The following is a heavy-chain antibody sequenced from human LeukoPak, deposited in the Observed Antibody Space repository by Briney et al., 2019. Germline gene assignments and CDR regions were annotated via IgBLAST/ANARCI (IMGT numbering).Heavy chain of an antibody. CDR1: GGSFSGYY. CDR3: AREGAWGPYYYYYYYMDV. J-gene: IGHJ6*03. Sequence: SETLSLTCAVYGGSFSGYYWGWIRQPPGKGLEWIGEINHSGSTNYNPSLKSRVTISVDTSKNQFSLKLSSVTAADTAVYYCAREGAWGPYYYYYYYMDVWGKGTTVTVSS. V-gene: IGHV4-34*01. CDR2: INHSGST. D-gene: IGHD3-16*01.